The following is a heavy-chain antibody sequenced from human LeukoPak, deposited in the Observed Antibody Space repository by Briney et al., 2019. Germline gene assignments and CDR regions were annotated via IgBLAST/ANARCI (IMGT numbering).Heavy chain of an antibody. CDR1: GFTFSSYA. V-gene: IGHV3-64*01. D-gene: IGHD3-3*01. Sequence: QPGGSLRLSCAASGFTFSSYAMHWVRQAPRKGLEYVSAISSNGGSTYYANSVKGRFTISRDNSKNTLYLQMGSLRAEDMAVYYCARGTRNDFWSGYGSWGYYYYYGMDVWGQGTTVTVSS. CDR3: ARGTRNDFWSGYGSWGYYYYYGMDV. J-gene: IGHJ6*02. CDR2: ISSNGGST.